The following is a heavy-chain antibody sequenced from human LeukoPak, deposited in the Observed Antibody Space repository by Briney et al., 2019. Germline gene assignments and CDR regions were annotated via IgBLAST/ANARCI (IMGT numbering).Heavy chain of an antibody. Sequence: ASVKVSCKASVDTFTSDGISWVRQAPGQGLEWMGCISACNGNTNYAQKFQGRVTMTTDSSTSTAYMELRSLRSDDTAVYYCARRHDYGDYGPGYYFDYWGQGTLVTVSS. V-gene: IGHV1-18*01. CDR3: ARRHDYGDYGPGYYFDY. CDR2: ISACNGNT. J-gene: IGHJ4*02. CDR1: VDTFTSDG. D-gene: IGHD4-17*01.